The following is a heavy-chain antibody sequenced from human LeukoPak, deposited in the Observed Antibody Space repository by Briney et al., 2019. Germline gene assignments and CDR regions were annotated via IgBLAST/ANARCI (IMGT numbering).Heavy chain of an antibody. V-gene: IGHV4-34*01. D-gene: IGHD2-8*01. CDR3: ARGRRMLLGAFDI. J-gene: IGHJ3*02. CDR1: GGSFSGYY. CDR2: INHSGST. Sequence: SETLSLTCAVYGGSFSGYYWSWIRQPPGKGLEWIGEINHSGSTNYNPSLKSRVTISVDTSKSQFSLKLSSVTAADTAVYYCARGRRMLLGAFDIWGQGTMVTVSS.